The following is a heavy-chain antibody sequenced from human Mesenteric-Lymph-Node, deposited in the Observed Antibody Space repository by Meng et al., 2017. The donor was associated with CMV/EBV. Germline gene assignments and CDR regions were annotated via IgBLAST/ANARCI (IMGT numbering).Heavy chain of an antibody. CDR1: GGSISSYY. CDR2: IYYSGST. V-gene: IGHV4-59*12. Sequence: SETLSLTCTVSGGSISSYYWSWIRQPPGKGLEWIGYIYYSGSTNYNPSLKSRVTISVDTSKNQFSLKLSSVTAADTAVYYCARGRGQLGFNWFDPWGQGTLVTVSS. J-gene: IGHJ5*02. CDR3: ARGRGQLGFNWFDP. D-gene: IGHD6-6*01.